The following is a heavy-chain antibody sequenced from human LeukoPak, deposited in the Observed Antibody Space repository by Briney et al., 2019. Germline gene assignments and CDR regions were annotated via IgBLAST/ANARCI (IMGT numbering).Heavy chain of an antibody. CDR1: GYTFTGYY. Sequence: ASVKVSCKASGYTFTGYYMHWVRQAPGQGLEWMGWMNPNSGGTNYAQKFQGRVTMTRDTSINTAYMELSRLRSDDTAVYYCAASSGWAYYFDYWGQGTLVTVSS. D-gene: IGHD6-19*01. J-gene: IGHJ4*02. CDR3: AASSGWAYYFDY. V-gene: IGHV1-2*02. CDR2: MNPNSGGT.